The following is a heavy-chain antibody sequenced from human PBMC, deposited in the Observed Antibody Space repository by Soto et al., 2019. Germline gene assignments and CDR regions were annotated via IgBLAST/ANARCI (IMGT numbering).Heavy chain of an antibody. CDR2: IYPGDSDT. CDR1: GYSFTSYW. Sequence: GLPLKISCKGAGYSFTSYWIGWVSQMPGKGLEWMGIIYPGDSDTRYSPSFQGQVTISADKSISTAYLQWSSLKASDTAMYYCARQTTAYSSSWYWRYWGQGTLVTVSS. D-gene: IGHD6-13*01. J-gene: IGHJ4*02. V-gene: IGHV5-51*01. CDR3: ARQTTAYSSSWYWRY.